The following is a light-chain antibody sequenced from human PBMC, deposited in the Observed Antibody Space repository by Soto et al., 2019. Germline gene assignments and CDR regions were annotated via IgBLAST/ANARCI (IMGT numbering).Light chain of an antibody. V-gene: IGKV3-20*01. Sequence: EIVLTQSPGTLSLSPGERATLSCRASQSVSSSYLAWYQQKPGQAPRLLIYGASSRATGIPDRFSGSGSGTDFTLTISRLEPEEFAVYSCQQYGSSPYIFGQGTKLEIK. CDR1: QSVSSSY. CDR2: GAS. J-gene: IGKJ2*01. CDR3: QQYGSSPYI.